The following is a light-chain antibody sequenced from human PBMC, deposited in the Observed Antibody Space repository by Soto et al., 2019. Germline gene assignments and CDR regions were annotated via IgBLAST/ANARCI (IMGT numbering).Light chain of an antibody. CDR3: CSYAATYTSYVV. Sequence: QSALTQPRSVSGSPGQSVTISCTGTSSDVGGNNYVSWYQHCPGKAPKLMIYDVAKRPSGVPDRFSGSRSGNTASLTISGLQADDEADYYCCSYAATYTSYVVFGGGTKVTVL. V-gene: IGLV2-11*01. CDR2: DVA. CDR1: SSDVGGNNY. J-gene: IGLJ2*01.